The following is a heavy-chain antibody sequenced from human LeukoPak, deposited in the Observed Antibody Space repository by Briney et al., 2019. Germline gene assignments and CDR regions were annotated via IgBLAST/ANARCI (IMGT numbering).Heavy chain of an antibody. CDR3: ANYYYGMDV. CDR2: ISYDGSNK. CDR1: GFTFSSYC. J-gene: IGHJ6*02. V-gene: IGHV3-30*18. Sequence: GGSLRLSCAASGFTFSSYCMHWVRQAPGKGLEWVAVISYDGSNKYYADSVKGRFTIFREHSKNTLYLQMNSLRAEDTAVYYCANYYYGMDVWGQGTTVTVSS.